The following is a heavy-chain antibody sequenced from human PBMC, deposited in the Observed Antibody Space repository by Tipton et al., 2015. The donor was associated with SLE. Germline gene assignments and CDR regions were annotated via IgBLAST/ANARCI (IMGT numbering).Heavy chain of an antibody. CDR3: ARGWYSRNWEWWFDP. CDR2: MYHSGST. J-gene: IGHJ5*02. D-gene: IGHD6-13*01. CDR1: GGSIRSHY. Sequence: TLSLTCTVSGGSIRSHYWSWIRQPPGKGLEWIGYMYHSGSTKYNPSLQSRVTISLDTSKNQVSLKLTSVTAADTAVYYCARGWYSRNWEWWFDPWGQGTLVTVSS. V-gene: IGHV4-59*11.